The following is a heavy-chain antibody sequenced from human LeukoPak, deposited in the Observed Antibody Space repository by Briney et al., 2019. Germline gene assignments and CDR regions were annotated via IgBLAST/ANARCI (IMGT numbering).Heavy chain of an antibody. D-gene: IGHD6-19*01. CDR2: ITSGGDT. CDR3: ARDFGSGWGLDFDY. Sequence: GGSLKLSCGVSGFPFSDYAMNWVRQAPGKGLEWVSAITSGGDTYYADSVKGRFTISRDNSINMLYLQMNSLRAEDTAVYYCARDFGSGWGLDFDYWGQGTLVTVSS. CDR1: GFPFSDYA. V-gene: IGHV3-23*01. J-gene: IGHJ4*02.